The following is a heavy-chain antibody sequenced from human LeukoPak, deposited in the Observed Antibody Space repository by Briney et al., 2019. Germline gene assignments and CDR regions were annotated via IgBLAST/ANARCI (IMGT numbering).Heavy chain of an antibody. J-gene: IGHJ4*02. D-gene: IGHD3-10*01. CDR2: ISSNGGST. V-gene: IGHV3-64*01. CDR3: ARGGYAGFGDHPIDY. CDR1: GFTFSSYA. Sequence: GGSLRLSCAASGFTFSSYAMHWVRQAPGKGLEYVSAISSNGGSTYYANSVKGRFTISRGNSKNTLYLQMGSLRAEDMAVYYCARGGYAGFGDHPIDYWGQGTLVTVSS.